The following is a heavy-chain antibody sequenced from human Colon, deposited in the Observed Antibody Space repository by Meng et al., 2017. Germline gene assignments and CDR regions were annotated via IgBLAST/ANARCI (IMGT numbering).Heavy chain of an antibody. D-gene: IGHD1-14*01. J-gene: IGHJ4*02. V-gene: IGHV4-61*01. CDR2: IYYSGTT. CDR3: ARDRVPGKY. CDR1: GGSVSSGTYY. Sequence: QVQLQESGPGLVRPSGTLSLTCTVPGGSVSSGTYYWSWIRQPPGKGLEWIGCIYYSGTTNYNPSLKSRVTISVDTSKNQSSLKLSSVTPADTAVYFCARDRVPGKYWGQGTLVTVSS.